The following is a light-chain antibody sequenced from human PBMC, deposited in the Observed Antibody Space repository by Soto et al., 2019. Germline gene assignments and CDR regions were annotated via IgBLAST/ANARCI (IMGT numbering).Light chain of an antibody. J-gene: IGKJ3*01. CDR2: GAS. V-gene: IGKV3-11*01. Sequence: EVVLTQSPATLSLSPGESATLSCRASQSVDTYLAWYQQKPGQPPRLLIYGASNRATGIPARFSGSGSGTDFTLSITALGPEDFAVYYCQQRSNRPPWTFGPGTKV. CDR1: QSVDTY. CDR3: QQRSNRPPWT.